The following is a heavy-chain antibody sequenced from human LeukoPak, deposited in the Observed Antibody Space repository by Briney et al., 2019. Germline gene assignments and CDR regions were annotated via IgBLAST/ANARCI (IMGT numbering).Heavy chain of an antibody. J-gene: IGHJ4*02. CDR1: GGSISSYY. Sequence: SETLSLTCTVSGGSISSYYWSWIRQPPGKGLEWIGYIYYSGSTNYNPSLKSRVTISVDTSKNQFSLKLSSVTAADTAVYYYARAPGGYVLYYFDYWGQGTLVTVSS. CDR3: ARAPGGYVLYYFDY. V-gene: IGHV4-59*01. D-gene: IGHD5-12*01. CDR2: IYYSGST.